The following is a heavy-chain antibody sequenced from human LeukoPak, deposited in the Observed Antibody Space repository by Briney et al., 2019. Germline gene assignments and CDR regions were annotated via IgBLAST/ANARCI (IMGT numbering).Heavy chain of an antibody. CDR2: INHNGGNT. J-gene: IGHJ4*02. V-gene: IGHV3-23*01. Sequence: HTGGSLRLSCAASGFTVSSNYMSWVRQAPGKGLEWVSTINHNGGNTYYADSVKGRFTISRDNSKNTLYLQMNSLRAEDTAVYYCAKVYVWNEYYFDYWGQGTLVTVSS. D-gene: IGHD1-1*01. CDR3: AKVYVWNEYYFDY. CDR1: GFTVSSNY.